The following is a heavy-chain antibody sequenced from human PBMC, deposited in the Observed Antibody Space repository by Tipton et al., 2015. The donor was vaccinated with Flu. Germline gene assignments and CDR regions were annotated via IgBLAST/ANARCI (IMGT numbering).Heavy chain of an antibody. D-gene: IGHD1-26*01. V-gene: IGHV6-1*01. CDR1: GDTVSSTIST. CDR3: ARARGGNYFFDF. CDR2: TYYRSKLSS. Sequence: GLVKPSQTLSLTCAVSGDTVSSTISTWNWIRQSPSRGLEWLGRTYYRSKLSSDYALSVESRITINPDTSKNQLSLQLNSVTPEDTAVYYCARARGGNYFFDFWGQGTLVIVSS. J-gene: IGHJ4*02.